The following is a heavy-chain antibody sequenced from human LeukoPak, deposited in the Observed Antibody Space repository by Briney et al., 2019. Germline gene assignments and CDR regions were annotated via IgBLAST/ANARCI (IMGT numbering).Heavy chain of an antibody. V-gene: IGHV4-61*02. CDR2: IHTSGDT. CDR1: GDSVSSGTYY. J-gene: IGHJ4*02. D-gene: IGHD1-1*01. CDR3: VRDWNGDYFDY. Sequence: SETLSLTCIVSGDSVSSGTYYWTWLRQPAGKGLEWIGRIHTSGDTNYSPSLKSRVTISRDTSKNQFSLRLTSVTAADTAVYYCVRDWNGDYFDYWGQGTLVTVSS.